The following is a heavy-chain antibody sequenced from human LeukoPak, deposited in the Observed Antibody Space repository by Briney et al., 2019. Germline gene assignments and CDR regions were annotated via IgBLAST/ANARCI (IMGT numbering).Heavy chain of an antibody. D-gene: IGHD4-23*01. CDR1: GFTFRSFA. CDR3: ARETPAFDY. J-gene: IGHJ4*02. CDR2: ISSSGSTT. V-gene: IGHV3-23*01. Sequence: GASLRLSCVHSGFTFRSFAMSWVRQAPGRGLEWVSTISSSGSTTYYIDYVKGRFTISRDNSRNTLYLQWHSLRGEGTAVYYCARETPAFDYWGQGTLVTVS.